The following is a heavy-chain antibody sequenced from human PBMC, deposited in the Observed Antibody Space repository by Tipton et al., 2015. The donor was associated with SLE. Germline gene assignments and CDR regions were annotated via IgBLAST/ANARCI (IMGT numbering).Heavy chain of an antibody. V-gene: IGHV4-4*07. J-gene: IGHJ4*02. CDR3: ARGDSGRYILDY. D-gene: IGHD3-22*01. CDR2: MYPSGTT. Sequence: GLVKPSETLSLSCTVSGDSISSYSWSWIRQPAGTGLEWIGRMYPSGTTNYNPSLKSRVTMSVDTSKNQFSLKMNSVTAADTAVYYCARGDSGRYILDYWGQGMLVTVSS. CDR1: GDSISSYS.